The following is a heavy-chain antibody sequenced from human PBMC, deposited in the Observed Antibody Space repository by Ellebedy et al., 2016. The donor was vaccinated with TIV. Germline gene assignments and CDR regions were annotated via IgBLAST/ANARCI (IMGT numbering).Heavy chain of an antibody. CDR1: GGSLSGYY. V-gene: IGHV4-34*01. J-gene: IGHJ4*02. CDR2: IIQSGTM. D-gene: IGHD3-10*01. CDR3: SRGIYGSGSVDY. Sequence: MPSETLSLTCAVYGGSLSGYYWSWIRQPPGKGLEWIGGIIQSGTMNYSPSLKSRVTISVDKSKNQFSLRLSSVTAAATAVYFCSRGIYGSGSVDYWGQGTLVTVSS.